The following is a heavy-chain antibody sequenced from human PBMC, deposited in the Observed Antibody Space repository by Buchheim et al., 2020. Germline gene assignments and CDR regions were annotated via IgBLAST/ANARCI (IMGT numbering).Heavy chain of an antibody. J-gene: IGHJ5*02. CDR2: ISGSGGST. CDR1: GFTFSSYA. D-gene: IGHD3-10*01. Sequence: EVQLLESGGGLVQPGGSLRLSCAASGFTFSSYAMSWVRQAPGKGLEWVSAISGSGGSTYYADSVKGRFTISRDNSKNTLYLQMNSLRAEDTAVYYCAKRSRYYYGSGSYHWFDPWGQGTL. CDR3: AKRSRYYYGSGSYHWFDP. V-gene: IGHV3-23*01.